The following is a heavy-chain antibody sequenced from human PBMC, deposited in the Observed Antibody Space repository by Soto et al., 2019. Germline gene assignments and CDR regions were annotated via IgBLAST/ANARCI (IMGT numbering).Heavy chain of an antibody. CDR1: GGSISGHC. CDR3: ARDGREASGIDV. Sequence: SCTLSGGSISGHCGSWVRQAPGKGLEWMGHIYYRGSTTYNPSLRRRSTISVDTSNNQFSLKLNSVTTADTAVYYCARDGREASGIDVWGQGTKVTVSS. CDR2: IYYRGST. V-gene: IGHV4-59*11. D-gene: IGHD1-26*01. J-gene: IGHJ6*02.